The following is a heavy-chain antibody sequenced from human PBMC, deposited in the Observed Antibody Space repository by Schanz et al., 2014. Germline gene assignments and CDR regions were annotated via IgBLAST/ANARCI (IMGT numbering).Heavy chain of an antibody. CDR1: GYFFSSYG. V-gene: IGHV1-18*01. D-gene: IGHD4-17*01. J-gene: IGHJ4*02. CDR2: ISPYNGNT. CDR3: ARVVRSDYLSELDF. Sequence: QVQLVQSAAAVKKPGASVKVSCKASGYFFSSYGISWVRQAPGQGLEWMGWISPYNGNTKYAEKLEDRVTMTTGISTSTAYMQLRSLTSDDTAVYYCARVVRSDYLSELDFWGQGTQVIVSS.